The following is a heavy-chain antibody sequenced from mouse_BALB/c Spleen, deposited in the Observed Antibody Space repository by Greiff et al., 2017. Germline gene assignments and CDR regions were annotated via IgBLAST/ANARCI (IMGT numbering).Heavy chain of an antibody. D-gene: IGHD1-1*01. Sequence: VKLKQSGPELVRPGVSVKISCKGSSYTFTDYAMHWVKQSHAKSLEWIGVISTYYGNTNYNQKFKGKATMTVDKSSSTAYMELARLTSEDSAVYYCARSPHYGSDNYYAMDYWGQGTSVTVSS. CDR1: SYTFTDYA. V-gene: IGHV1-67*01. CDR3: ARSPHYGSDNYYAMDY. J-gene: IGHJ4*01. CDR2: ISTYYGNT.